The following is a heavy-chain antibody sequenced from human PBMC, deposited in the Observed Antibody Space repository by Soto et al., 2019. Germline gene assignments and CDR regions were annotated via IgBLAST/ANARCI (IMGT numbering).Heavy chain of an antibody. CDR3: ARGSPRSGYYASFYFDY. D-gene: IGHD3-3*01. J-gene: IGHJ4*02. CDR2: INHSGST. Sequence: PSETLSLTCAVYGGSFSGYYWSWIRQPPGKGLEWIGEINHSGSTNYNPSLKSRVTISVDTSKNQFSLKLSSVTAADTAVYYCARGSPRSGYYASFYFDYWGQGTLVTVSS. V-gene: IGHV4-34*01. CDR1: GGSFSGYY.